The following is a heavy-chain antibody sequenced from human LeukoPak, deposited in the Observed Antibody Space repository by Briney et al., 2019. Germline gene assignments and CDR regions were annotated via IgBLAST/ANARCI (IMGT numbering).Heavy chain of an antibody. CDR1: GGSISSYY. CDR2: IYYSGST. V-gene: IGHV4-59*01. Sequence: SETLSLTCTVSGGSISSYYWSWIRQPPGKGLEWIGYIYYSGSTNYNPSLKSRVTISVDTSKNQFSLKLSSVTAADTAVYYCARSSGWYIDYWGQGTLLTVSS. J-gene: IGHJ4*02. CDR3: ARSSGWYIDY. D-gene: IGHD6-19*01.